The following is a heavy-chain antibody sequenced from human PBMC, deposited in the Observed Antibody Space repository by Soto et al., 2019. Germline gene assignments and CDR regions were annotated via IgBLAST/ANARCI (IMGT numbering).Heavy chain of an antibody. CDR2: IYPGDSDS. J-gene: IGHJ4*02. Sequence: PGESLKISCQGSGYNFPIYWIAWVRQMPGKGLEWMGIIYPGDSDSRYSPSFQGQVTISADKSISTAYLQWSSLKASDTALYYCARANVITFGGIIDPPFFDYWGQGTLVTVSS. CDR3: ARANVITFGGIIDPPFFDY. CDR1: GYNFPIYW. D-gene: IGHD3-16*02. V-gene: IGHV5-51*01.